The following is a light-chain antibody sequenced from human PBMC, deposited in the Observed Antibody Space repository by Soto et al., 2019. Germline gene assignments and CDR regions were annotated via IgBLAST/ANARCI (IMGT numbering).Light chain of an antibody. CDR3: CSYAGSRTFVD. Sequence: QSVLTQPASVSGSPGQSITIPCTGTSSDVGSHNLVSWYQQHPGKAPKLMIYEGSKRPSGVSNRFSGSKSGNTASLTISGLQAEDEADYYCCSYAGSRTFVDFGGGTKLTVL. CDR1: SSDVGSHNL. CDR2: EGS. J-gene: IGLJ2*01. V-gene: IGLV2-23*01.